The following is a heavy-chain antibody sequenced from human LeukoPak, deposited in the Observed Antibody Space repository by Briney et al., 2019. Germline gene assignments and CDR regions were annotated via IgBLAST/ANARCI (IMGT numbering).Heavy chain of an antibody. J-gene: IGHJ4*02. CDR3: ARRGGDFHTGIVFDN. CDR1: GGSFSNHF. V-gene: IGHV4-34*01. CDR2: INHSGGT. D-gene: IGHD1-14*01. Sequence: SETLSLTCAVYGGSFSNHFWSWIRQPPGKGLEWIGEINHSGGTNYNPSLKSRLTISIDTSRSQFSLKLTSVTAADTAVYYCARRGGDFHTGIVFDNWGQGSLVTVSS.